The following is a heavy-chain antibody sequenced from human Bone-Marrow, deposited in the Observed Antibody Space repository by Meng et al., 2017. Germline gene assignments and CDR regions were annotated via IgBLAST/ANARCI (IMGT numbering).Heavy chain of an antibody. D-gene: IGHD3-16*02. V-gene: IGHV3-74*01. CDR3: ASQMSPRVVTRDALDY. Sequence: GESLKISCAASGFTFSTYWMHWVRRAPGKGLVWVSTIKSDGSTTNYADSVRGRFSISRDNSRNTLYLQMNSLRVEDTAIYYCASQMSPRVVTRDALDYWGQGTLVTVSS. J-gene: IGHJ4*02. CDR1: GFTFSTYW. CDR2: IKSDGSTT.